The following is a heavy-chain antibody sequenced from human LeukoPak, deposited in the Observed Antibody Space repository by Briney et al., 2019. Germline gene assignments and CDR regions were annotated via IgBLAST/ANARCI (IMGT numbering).Heavy chain of an antibody. J-gene: IGHJ6*04. CDR2: ISTSSTYI. Sequence: GGSLRLSCAASGFISNTYSMHWVRQAPGKGLEWVSAISTSSTYIYYGDSVKGRFTISRDNAKDSLYLQMNSLRAEDTAVYYCARGRMPARLTAADVWGRGTTVTVSS. D-gene: IGHD6-6*01. CDR1: GFISNTYS. V-gene: IGHV3-21*01. CDR3: ARGRMPARLTAADV.